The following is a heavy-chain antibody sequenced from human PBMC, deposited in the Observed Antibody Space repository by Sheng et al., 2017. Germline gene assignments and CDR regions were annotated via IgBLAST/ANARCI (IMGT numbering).Heavy chain of an antibody. Sequence: QVQLVQSGAEVKKPGSSVKVSCKASGGTFSSYTISWVRQAPGQGLEWMGRIIPILGIANYAQKFQGRVTITADKSTSTAYMELSSLRSEDTAVYYCASRGEHLSAFDIWGQGTMVTVSS. CDR1: GGTFSSYT. CDR3: ASRGEHLSAFDI. J-gene: IGHJ3*02. CDR2: IIPILGIA. V-gene: IGHV1-69*02.